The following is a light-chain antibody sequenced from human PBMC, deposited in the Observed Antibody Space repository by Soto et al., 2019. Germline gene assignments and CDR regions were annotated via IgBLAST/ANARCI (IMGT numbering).Light chain of an antibody. CDR2: GNS. V-gene: IGLV1-40*01. J-gene: IGLJ2*01. CDR3: QSYDSSLSGSV. CDR1: SSNIGAGYD. Sequence: QSVLTQPPSVSGAPGQRVTISCTGSSSNIGAGYDVHWYQQLPGTAPKLLIYGNSKRPSGVPDRFSGSKSGTSASLPITGLQAEDDADYYCQSYDSSLSGSVFGGGTKLTVL.